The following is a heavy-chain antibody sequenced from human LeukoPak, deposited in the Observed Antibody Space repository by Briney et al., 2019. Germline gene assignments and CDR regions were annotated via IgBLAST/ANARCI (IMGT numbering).Heavy chain of an antibody. D-gene: IGHD3-16*01. Sequence: SETLSLTCTVSGGSISSYYWSWIRQPPGKGLEWIGYIYYSGSTNYNPSLKSRVTISVDTSKNQFSLKLSSVTAADTAVYYCARDLVNWSLHPGGVDYWGQGTLVTVSS. J-gene: IGHJ4*02. CDR1: GGSISSYY. CDR2: IYYSGST. CDR3: ARDLVNWSLHPGGVDY. V-gene: IGHV4-59*01.